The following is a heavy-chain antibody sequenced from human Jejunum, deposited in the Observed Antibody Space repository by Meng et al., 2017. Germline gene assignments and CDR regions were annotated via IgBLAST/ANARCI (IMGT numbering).Heavy chain of an antibody. J-gene: IGHJ4*02. D-gene: IGHD6-19*01. Sequence: QVRLRASGPGPVKPSETLSLTCTVSSASMNPYYWSWIRQPPGKGLEWIGYIHYSGSTDYNPSLQSRLTISVDTSKNHFSLKLMSVTAADTAVYYCARGNGWHDYWGQGTLVTVSS. V-gene: IGHV4-59*01. CDR1: SASMNPYY. CDR3: ARGNGWHDY. CDR2: IHYSGST.